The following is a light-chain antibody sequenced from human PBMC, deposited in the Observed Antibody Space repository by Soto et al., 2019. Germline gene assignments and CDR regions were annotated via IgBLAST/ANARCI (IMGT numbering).Light chain of an antibody. Sequence: QSVLTQPASVSGSPGQSITISCTGTSSDVGGYNYVSLYQQHPGKAPKLTIYDVSNRPSGVSNRFSGSKSGNTASLTISGLQAEDEADYYCSSYTSSSTVLFGGGTKVTVL. CDR3: SSYTSSSTVL. J-gene: IGLJ2*01. CDR2: DVS. CDR1: SSDVGGYNY. V-gene: IGLV2-14*01.